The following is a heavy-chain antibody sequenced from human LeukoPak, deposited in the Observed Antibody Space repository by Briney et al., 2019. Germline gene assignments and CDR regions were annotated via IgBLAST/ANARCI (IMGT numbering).Heavy chain of an antibody. J-gene: IGHJ4*02. CDR1: GYTFTSYG. Sequence: ASVKVSCKASGYTFTSYGISWVRQAPGQGLEWMGWISAYNGNTNYAQKLQGRVTMTRDMSTSTVYMELSSLRSEDTAVYYCARESIGLVLFDYWGQGTLVTVSS. CDR2: ISAYNGNT. D-gene: IGHD3/OR15-3a*01. V-gene: IGHV1-18*01. CDR3: ARESIGLVLFDY.